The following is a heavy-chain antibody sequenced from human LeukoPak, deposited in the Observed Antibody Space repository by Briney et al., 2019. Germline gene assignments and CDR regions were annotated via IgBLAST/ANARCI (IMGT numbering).Heavy chain of an antibody. J-gene: IGHJ4*02. Sequence: PGGSLRPSCAASEFTVGSNYMNSVRQAPGKGLEWGLVIYSGGSTYYADSVKGRFTISRDNSKNTLYLQMNSRRAEDTAVYYCAGGARRQQPFDYWGQGTLVTVSS. CDR3: AGGARRQQPFDY. CDR1: EFTVGSNY. CDR2: IYSGGST. V-gene: IGHV3-66*01. D-gene: IGHD6-13*01.